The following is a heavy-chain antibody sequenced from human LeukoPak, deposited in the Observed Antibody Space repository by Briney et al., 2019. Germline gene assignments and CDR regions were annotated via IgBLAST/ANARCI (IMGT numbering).Heavy chain of an antibody. V-gene: IGHV4-31*03. CDR1: GGSISSGGYY. CDR2: IYYSGST. CDR3: ARVEASSYGHFDY. Sequence: SETLSLTCTVSGGSISSGGYYWSWIRQHPGKGLEWIGYIYYSGSTYYNPSLKSRVTISVDTSKNQFSLKLSSVTAADTAVYYCARVEASSYGHFDYWGQGTLVTVSS. D-gene: IGHD5-18*01. J-gene: IGHJ4*02.